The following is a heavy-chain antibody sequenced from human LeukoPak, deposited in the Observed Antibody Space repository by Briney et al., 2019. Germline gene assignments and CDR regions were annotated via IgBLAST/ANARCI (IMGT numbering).Heavy chain of an antibody. CDR1: GFTFSSYS. J-gene: IGHJ6*02. CDR3: ARAKSRYYYYGMDV. CDR2: ISSSSSYI. Sequence: GGSLRLSCAASGFTFSSYSMNWVRQAPGKGLEWVSSISSSSSYIYYADSVKGRFTSSRDNAKNSLYLQMNSLRAEDTAVYYCARAKSRYYYYGMDVWGQGTTVTVSS. V-gene: IGHV3-21*01.